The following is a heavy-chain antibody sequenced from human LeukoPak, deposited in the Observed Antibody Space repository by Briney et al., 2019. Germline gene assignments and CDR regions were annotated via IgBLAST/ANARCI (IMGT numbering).Heavy chain of an antibody. Sequence: GGSLRLSCAAAGFTSSSYEMNWVRKAPGKGLEWVSYISSSGGTIYYADSVKGRSTISRDNAKNSLYLQMNSLRAEDTAVYYCARDAGTRLKYSFGYGDYWGQGALVTVSS. CDR1: GFTSSSYE. D-gene: IGHD5-18*01. CDR3: ARDAGTRLKYSFGYGDY. J-gene: IGHJ4*02. V-gene: IGHV3-48*03. CDR2: ISSSGGTI.